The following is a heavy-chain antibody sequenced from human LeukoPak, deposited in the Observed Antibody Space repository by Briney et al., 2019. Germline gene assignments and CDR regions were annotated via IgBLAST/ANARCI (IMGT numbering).Heavy chain of an antibody. Sequence: SETLSLTCAVYGGSSSGYYWSWIRQPPGKGLEWIGEINHSGSTNYNPSLKSRVTISVDTSKNQFSLKLSSVTAADTAVYYCARAIAAPVFFDYWGQGTLVTVSS. V-gene: IGHV4-34*01. CDR3: ARAIAAPVFFDY. D-gene: IGHD6-13*01. CDR1: GGSSSGYY. CDR2: INHSGST. J-gene: IGHJ4*02.